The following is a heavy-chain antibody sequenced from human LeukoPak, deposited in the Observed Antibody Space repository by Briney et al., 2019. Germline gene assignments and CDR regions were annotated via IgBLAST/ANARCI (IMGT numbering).Heavy chain of an antibody. Sequence: PGGSLRLSCAASGFTFCSYAMHGVRQAPGKGLEGVAVISYDGSNKYYADSVKGRFTISRDNSKNTLYLQMNSLRAEDTAVYYCARGSRITMVRGEIMNDYWGQGTLVTVSS. CDR2: ISYDGSNK. V-gene: IGHV3-30*04. D-gene: IGHD3-10*01. CDR3: ARGSRITMVRGEIMNDY. J-gene: IGHJ4*02. CDR1: GFTFCSYA.